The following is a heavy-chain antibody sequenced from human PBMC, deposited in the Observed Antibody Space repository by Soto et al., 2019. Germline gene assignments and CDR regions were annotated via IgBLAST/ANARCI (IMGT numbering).Heavy chain of an antibody. V-gene: IGHV3-66*01. Sequence: EVQLVESGGGLFEPGGSLRFSCAASGFTVSTGYLSWVRQAPGKGLVGVSNIYISGSTYYVDYVKGRFTISRDTSNITLHLQMNSLRIEDTAVYYCAREASGSGWWSQGSFESWCQGTLVTVSS. CDR1: GFTVSTGY. CDR3: AREASGSGWWSQGSFES. CDR2: IYISGST. J-gene: IGHJ4*02. D-gene: IGHD6-19*01.